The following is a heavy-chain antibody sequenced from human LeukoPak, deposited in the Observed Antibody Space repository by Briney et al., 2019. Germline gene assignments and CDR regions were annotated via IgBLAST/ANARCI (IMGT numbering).Heavy chain of an antibody. CDR1: GFTFSSYW. V-gene: IGHV3-74*01. J-gene: IGHJ4*02. D-gene: IGHD3-22*01. CDR3: ARGSFGPNSGYYY. Sequence: GGSLRLSCAASGFTFSSYWMHWVRQAPGEGLVWVSRVNSDGRTTSYADSVKGRITISRDNAKNTLYLQMSSLRAEDTAVYYCARGSFGPNSGYYYWGQGTLVTVSS. CDR2: VNSDGRTT.